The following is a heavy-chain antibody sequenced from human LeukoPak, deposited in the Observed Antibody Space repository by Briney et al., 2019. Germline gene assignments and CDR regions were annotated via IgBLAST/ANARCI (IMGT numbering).Heavy chain of an antibody. CDR2: INHSGST. CDR1: GGSFSGYY. J-gene: IGHJ6*03. V-gene: IGHV4-34*01. Sequence: PSETLSLTCAVYGGSFSGYYWSWIRQPPGKGLEWIGEINHSGSTNYNPSLKSRVTISVDTSKNQFSLKLSSVTAADTAVYYCARDVRYYHYYYYMDVWGKGTTVTVSS. CDR3: ARDVRYYHYYYYMDV. D-gene: IGHD3-9*01.